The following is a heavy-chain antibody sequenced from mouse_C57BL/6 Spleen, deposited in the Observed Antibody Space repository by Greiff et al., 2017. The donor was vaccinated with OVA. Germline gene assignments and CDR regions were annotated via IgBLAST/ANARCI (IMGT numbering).Heavy chain of an antibody. V-gene: IGHV5-17*01. Sequence: EVKLMESGGGLVKPGGSLKLSCAASGFTFSDSGMHWVRQAPEKGLEWVAYISSGSSTIYYADPVKGRFTISRVNAKHTLFLQMTRLRSEETAMWDRERREYDGYNDCGGQGNTLTDSS. D-gene: IGHD2-12*01. CDR3: ERREYDGYNDC. J-gene: IGHJ2*01. CDR2: ISSGSSTI. CDR1: GFTFSDSG.